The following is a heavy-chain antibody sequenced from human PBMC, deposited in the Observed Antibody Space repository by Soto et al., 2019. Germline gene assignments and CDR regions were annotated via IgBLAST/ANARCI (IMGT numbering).Heavy chain of an antibody. Sequence: SVKVSCKAFGGTFSSYAISWVRQAPGQGLEWMGGIIPIFGTANYAQKFQGRVTITADESTSTAYMELSSLRCEDTAVYYCARGPFIAAAGSEYFQHWGQGTLVT. D-gene: IGHD6-13*01. CDR3: ARGPFIAAAGSEYFQH. V-gene: IGHV1-69*13. CDR1: GGTFSSYA. CDR2: IIPIFGTA. J-gene: IGHJ1*01.